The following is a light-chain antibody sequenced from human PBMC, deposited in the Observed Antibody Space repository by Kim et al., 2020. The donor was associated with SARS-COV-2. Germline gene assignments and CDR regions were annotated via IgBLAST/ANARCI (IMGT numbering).Light chain of an antibody. V-gene: IGKV1-27*01. CDR2: AAS. CDR3: QQYSNSPLT. J-gene: IGKJ4*01. CDR1: RGISNY. Sequence: DIQLTQSPTSLSSSAGERATLTCRARRGISNYVAWYQQKPGKAPNLLIYAASTLAPGIPSRFSGSGSGTDFTLTISSLDPEDVGTYYCQQYSNSPLTFGQGTKVDIK.